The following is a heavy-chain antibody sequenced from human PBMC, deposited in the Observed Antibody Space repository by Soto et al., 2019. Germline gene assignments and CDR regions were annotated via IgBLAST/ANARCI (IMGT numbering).Heavy chain of an antibody. CDR1: GYTFTGYY. Sequence: ASVKVSCKASGYTFTGYYMHWVRQAPGQGLEWMGWINPNSGGTNYAQKFQGWVTMTRDTSISTAYMELSRLRSDDTAVYYCARGTHDSSGYPLYYFDYWGQGTLVTVSS. CDR3: ARGTHDSSGYPLYYFDY. J-gene: IGHJ4*02. CDR2: INPNSGGT. V-gene: IGHV1-2*04. D-gene: IGHD3-22*01.